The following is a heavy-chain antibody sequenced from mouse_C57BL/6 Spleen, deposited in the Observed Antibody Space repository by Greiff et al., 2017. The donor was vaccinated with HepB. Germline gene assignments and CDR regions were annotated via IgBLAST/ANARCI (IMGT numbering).Heavy chain of an antibody. CDR1: GYSITSGYY. V-gene: IGHV3-6*01. D-gene: IGHD4-1*01. Sequence: EVQVVESGPGLVKPSQSLSLTCSVTGYSITSGYYWNWIRQFPGNKLEWMGYISYDGSNNYNPSLKNRISITRDTSKNQFFLKLNSVTTEDTATYYCARGGLGLDWYFDVWGTGTTVTVSS. J-gene: IGHJ1*03. CDR2: ISYDGSN. CDR3: ARGGLGLDWYFDV.